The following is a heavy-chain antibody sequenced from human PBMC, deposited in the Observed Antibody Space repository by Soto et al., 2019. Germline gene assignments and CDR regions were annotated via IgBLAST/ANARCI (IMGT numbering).Heavy chain of an antibody. CDR3: ARARGIAVAGVSA. V-gene: IGHV3-33*01. CDR2: IWYDGSNK. Sequence: QVQLVESGGGVVQPGRSLRLSFAASGFTFSSYGMHWVRQAPGKGLEWVAVIWYDGSNKYYADSVKGRFTISRDNSKNTLYLQMNSLRAEDTAVYYCARARGIAVAGVSAWGQGTLVTVSS. D-gene: IGHD6-19*01. J-gene: IGHJ5*02. CDR1: GFTFSSYG.